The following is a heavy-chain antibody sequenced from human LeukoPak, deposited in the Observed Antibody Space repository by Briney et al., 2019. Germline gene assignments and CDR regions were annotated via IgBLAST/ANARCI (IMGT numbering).Heavy chain of an antibody. Sequence: SETLSLTCTVSGGSISSSSYYWGWIRQPPGKGLEWIGSIYYSGSTYYNPSLKSRVTISVDTSKNQFSLKLSSVTAADTAVYYCARMIPATPDYFDCWGQGTLITVSS. V-gene: IGHV4-39*07. CDR2: IYYSGST. D-gene: IGHD2-15*01. CDR1: GGSISSSSYY. CDR3: ARMIPATPDYFDC. J-gene: IGHJ4*02.